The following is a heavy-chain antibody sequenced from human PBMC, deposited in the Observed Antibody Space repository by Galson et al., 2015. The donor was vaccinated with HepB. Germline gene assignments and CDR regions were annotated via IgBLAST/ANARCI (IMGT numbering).Heavy chain of an antibody. CDR3: AKEEISYCGGDCHGDY. Sequence: SLRLSCAASGFTFSSYAMHWVRQAPGKGLEWVAVISYDGSNKYYADSMKGRFTISRDNSKNTLYLQMNSLRAEDTAVYYCAKEEISYCGGDCHGDYWGQGTLVTVSS. V-gene: IGHV3-30-3*01. D-gene: IGHD2-21*01. CDR2: ISYDGSNK. J-gene: IGHJ4*02. CDR1: GFTFSSYA.